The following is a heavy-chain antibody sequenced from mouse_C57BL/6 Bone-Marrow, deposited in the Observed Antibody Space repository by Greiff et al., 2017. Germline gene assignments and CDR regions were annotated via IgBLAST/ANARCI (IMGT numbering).Heavy chain of an antibody. J-gene: IGHJ2*01. Sequence: QVQLQQPGAELVRPGTSVKLSCKASGYTFTSYWMHWVKQRPGQGLEWIGVIDPSDSYTNYNQKFKGKATLTVDTSSSTAYMQLSSLTSEDSAVYYCARGANGSFDYWGQGTTLTVSS. D-gene: IGHD1-1*01. CDR1: GYTFTSYW. V-gene: IGHV1-59*01. CDR2: IDPSDSYT. CDR3: ARGANGSFDY.